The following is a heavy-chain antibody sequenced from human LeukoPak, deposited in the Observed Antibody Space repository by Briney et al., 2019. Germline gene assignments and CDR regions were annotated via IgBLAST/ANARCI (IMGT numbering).Heavy chain of an antibody. CDR2: ISDSGAGT. V-gene: IGHV3-23*01. Sequence: GGSLRLSCAASGFTFSNAWMSWVRQAPGKGLEWVSAISDSGAGTNYADSVKGRFTISRDNSKNTLYLQMNSLRAGDTAIYYCAKDYKCELWGQGTLVTVSS. CDR1: GFTFSNAW. CDR3: AKDYKCEL. J-gene: IGHJ4*02. D-gene: IGHD3-10*01.